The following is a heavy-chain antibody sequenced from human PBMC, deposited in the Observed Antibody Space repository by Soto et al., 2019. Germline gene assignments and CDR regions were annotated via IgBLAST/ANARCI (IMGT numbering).Heavy chain of an antibody. CDR3: ARGRFGWTPYYYYYMDV. D-gene: IGHD3-9*01. CDR1: GGSFSGYY. Sequence: SETLSLTCAVYGGSFSGYYWSWIRQPPGKGLEWIGEINHSGSTNYNPSLKSRVTISVDTSKNQFSLKLSSVTAADTAVYYCARGRFGWTPYYYYYMDVWGKGTTVTVSS. J-gene: IGHJ6*03. V-gene: IGHV4-34*01. CDR2: INHSGST.